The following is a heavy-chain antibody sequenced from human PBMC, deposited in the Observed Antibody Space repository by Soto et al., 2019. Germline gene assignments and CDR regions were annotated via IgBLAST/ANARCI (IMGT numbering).Heavy chain of an antibody. CDR1: RGSISSYY. CDR3: AREKQLVSGDNWFDP. Sequence: PSETLSLTCPVSRGSISSYYWSWIRQPPGKGLEWIGYIYYSGSTNYNPALKSRVTISVDTSKNQFSLKLSSVTAADTAVYYCAREKQLVSGDNWFDPWGQGTLVTVS. CDR2: IYYSGST. J-gene: IGHJ5*02. D-gene: IGHD6-13*01. V-gene: IGHV4-59*01.